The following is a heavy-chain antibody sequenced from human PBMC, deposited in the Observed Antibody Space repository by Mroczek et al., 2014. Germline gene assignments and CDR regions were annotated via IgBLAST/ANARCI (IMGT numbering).Heavy chain of an antibody. CDR3: ARSKDMTTVVTGEAFDI. J-gene: IGHJ3*02. Sequence: VQLVESGPGLVKPSQTLSLTCTVSGGSISSGDYYWSWIRQPPGKGLEWIGYIYYSGSTYYNPSLKSRVTISVDTSKNQFSLKLSSVTAADTAVYYCARSKDMTTVVTGEAFDIWGQGTMVTVSS. D-gene: IGHD4-23*01. CDR2: IYYSGST. CDR1: GGSISSGDYY. V-gene: IGHV4-30-4*01.